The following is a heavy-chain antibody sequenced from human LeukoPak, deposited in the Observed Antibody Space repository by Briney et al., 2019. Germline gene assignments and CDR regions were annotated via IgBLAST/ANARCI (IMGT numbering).Heavy chain of an antibody. J-gene: IGHJ3*02. CDR1: GDPVRNHY. CDR3: ARLDYGDYSDAFDI. Sequence: SETLSLTCTVSGDPVRNHYWIWIRQIAGRGLEWLGRVYTSGSPNYHPSLRGRATMSVDASKNHFSLELRSMTAADTAVYYCARLDYGDYSDAFDIWGQGTMVTVSS. D-gene: IGHD4-17*01. CDR2: VYTSGSP. V-gene: IGHV4-4*07.